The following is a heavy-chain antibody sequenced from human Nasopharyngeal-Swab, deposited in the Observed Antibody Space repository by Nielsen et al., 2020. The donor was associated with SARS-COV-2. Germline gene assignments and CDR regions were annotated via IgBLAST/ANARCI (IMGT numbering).Heavy chain of an antibody. J-gene: IGHJ6*02. D-gene: IGHD6-6*01. CDR2: INPNSGGT. V-gene: IGHV1-2*06. CDR1: GYTFTGYY. Sequence: ASVQVSCKASGYTFTGYYMHWVRQAPGQGLEWMGRINPNSGGTNYAQKFQGRVTMTRNTSISTAYMELSSLRSEDTAVYYCARGREQLVPGLNYYYGMDVWGQGTTVTVSS. CDR3: ARGREQLVPGLNYYYGMDV.